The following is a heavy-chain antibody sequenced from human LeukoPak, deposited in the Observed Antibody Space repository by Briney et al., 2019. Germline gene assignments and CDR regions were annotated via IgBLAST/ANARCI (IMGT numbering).Heavy chain of an antibody. J-gene: IGHJ3*01. CDR1: GGSISSGSFH. CDR3: AIDRVYYDILTGYLGDAFDV. D-gene: IGHD3-9*01. Sequence: SETLSLTCTVSGGSISSGSFHWSWIRQPAGKGLEWIGRIYTSGSTNYNPSLKSRVINSVDTSKKQFSLKLSSVTAADTAVYYCAIDRVYYDILTGYLGDAFDVWGQGTMVTVSS. V-gene: IGHV4-61*02. CDR2: IYTSGST.